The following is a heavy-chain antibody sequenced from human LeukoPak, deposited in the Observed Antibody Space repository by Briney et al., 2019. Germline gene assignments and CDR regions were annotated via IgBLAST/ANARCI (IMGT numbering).Heavy chain of an antibody. CDR1: GGSISSYY. Sequence: SETLSLTCTVSGGSISSYYWSWIRQPPGKGREWVGYIYTSGSTNYHPSLKSRVTISVDTSKNQFSLKLSSVTAADTAVYYCARQDPTITGTSFDHWGQGTLVTVSS. CDR3: ARQDPTITGTSFDH. CDR2: IYTSGST. D-gene: IGHD1-7*01. J-gene: IGHJ4*02. V-gene: IGHV4-4*09.